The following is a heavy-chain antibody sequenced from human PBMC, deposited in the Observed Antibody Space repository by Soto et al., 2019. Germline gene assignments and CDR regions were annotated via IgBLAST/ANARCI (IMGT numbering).Heavy chain of an antibody. CDR1: GYTFTSYG. D-gene: IGHD3-10*01. CDR3: ARGIGGWFGVAYYYGMDV. CDR2: ISPYNGNT. J-gene: IGHJ6*02. V-gene: IGHV1-18*01. Sequence: QVQLVQSGAEVKKPGASVKVSCKASGYTFTSYGISWVRQAPGQGLEWMGWISPYNGNTNYAQKLQGRVTMTTDTSTRTAYMDLQRMRSDDTAVYYCARGIGGWFGVAYYYGMDVWGQGTPVTVSS.